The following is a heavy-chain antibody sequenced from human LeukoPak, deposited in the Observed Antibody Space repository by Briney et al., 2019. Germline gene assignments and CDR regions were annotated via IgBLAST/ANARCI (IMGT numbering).Heavy chain of an antibody. Sequence: GGSLRLSCAASGFTFSSYSMNWVRQAPGKGLEWVSSISSSSSYIYYADSVKGRFTISRDNAKNSLYLQMNSLRAEDTALYYCAKDISAAAGEDFYYGMDVWGHGTTVTVSS. V-gene: IGHV3-21*04. J-gene: IGHJ6*02. D-gene: IGHD6-13*01. CDR3: AKDISAAAGEDFYYGMDV. CDR2: ISSSSSYI. CDR1: GFTFSSYS.